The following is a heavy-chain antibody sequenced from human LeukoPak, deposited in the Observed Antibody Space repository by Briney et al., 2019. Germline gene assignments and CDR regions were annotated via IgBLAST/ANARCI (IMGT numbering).Heavy chain of an antibody. Sequence: AASVQVSCKASGGTFSSYAISWVRQAPGQGLEWMGGIIPIFGTANYAQKFQGRVTITADESTSTAYMELSSLRSEDTAVYYCARDDGVYTPHDYWGQGTLVTVSS. J-gene: IGHJ4*02. CDR3: ARDDGVYTPHDY. V-gene: IGHV1-69*13. CDR2: IIPIFGTA. D-gene: IGHD2-2*02. CDR1: GGTFSSYA.